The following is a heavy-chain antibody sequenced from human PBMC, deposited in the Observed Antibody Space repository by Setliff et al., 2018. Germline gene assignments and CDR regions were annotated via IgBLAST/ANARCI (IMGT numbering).Heavy chain of an antibody. CDR2: IYDSGSS. J-gene: IGHJ5*02. Sequence: SETLSLTCTVSGGSVSNSGFFWGWLRQAPGKGLEWIGNIYDSGSSNYNASLKSRLIITRDTSKNQISLKLTSVTAADTAVYYCGRGFSRIEGWGNWFDPWCQGILVTVSS. CDR1: GGSVSNSGFF. D-gene: IGHD2-15*01. CDR3: GRGFSRIEGWGNWFDP. V-gene: IGHV4-39*01.